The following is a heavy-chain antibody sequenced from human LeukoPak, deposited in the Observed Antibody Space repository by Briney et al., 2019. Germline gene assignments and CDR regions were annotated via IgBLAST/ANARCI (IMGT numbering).Heavy chain of an antibody. J-gene: IGHJ4*02. CDR1: GFTFSRYD. D-gene: IGHD6-6*01. CDR3: AKDFSSSQGY. Sequence: GGSLRLSCAASGFTFSRYDMHWVRQAPGKGLEWVTFIRFDGSNKYYADSVKGRFTISRDNSKNTVYLQMNSLTTEDTAVYYCAKDFSSSQGYWGQGTLVSVSS. CDR2: IRFDGSNK. V-gene: IGHV3-30*02.